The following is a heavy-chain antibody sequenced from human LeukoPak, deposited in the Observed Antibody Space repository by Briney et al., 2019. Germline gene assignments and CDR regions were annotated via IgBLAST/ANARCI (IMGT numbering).Heavy chain of an antibody. D-gene: IGHD4-23*01. Sequence: GGSLRLSCAASGFTFSSYWMHWVRQAPGKGLVWVSRINSDGSSTSYADSVKGRFTISRDNAKSTLYLQMNSLRAEDTAVYYCARARYGGNYYFDYWGQGTLVTVSS. CDR2: INSDGSST. CDR3: ARARYGGNYYFDY. CDR1: GFTFSSYW. J-gene: IGHJ4*02. V-gene: IGHV3-74*01.